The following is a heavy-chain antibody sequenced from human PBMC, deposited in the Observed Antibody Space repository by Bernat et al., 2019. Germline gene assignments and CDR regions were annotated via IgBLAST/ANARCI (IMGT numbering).Heavy chain of an antibody. J-gene: IGHJ4*02. Sequence: EVQLVESGGGLVQPGGSLRLSCAASRFTFRNYWMSWVRQAPGKGLEWVANINQDGSEKYYVDSMEGRFTISRDNTKNSLYLQVISLRAVDTAVYYCGRAGNPGSVDYWGQGTLVTVSS. D-gene: IGHD1-14*01. CDR2: INQDGSEK. V-gene: IGHV3-7*03. CDR1: RFTFRNYW. CDR3: GRAGNPGSVDY.